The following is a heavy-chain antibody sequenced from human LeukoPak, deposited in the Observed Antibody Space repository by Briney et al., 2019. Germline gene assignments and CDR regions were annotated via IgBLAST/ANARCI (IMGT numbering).Heavy chain of an antibody. CDR2: IRYDGSNK. Sequence: GGSLRLSCAASGFTFSSYGMHWVRQAPGKGLESGAFIRYDGSNKYYADSVKGRFTISRDNSKNTLYLQMNSLRAEDTAVYYCTTDYYGSGMGDAFDIWGQGTMVTVSS. V-gene: IGHV3-30*02. CDR1: GFTFSSYG. D-gene: IGHD3-10*01. CDR3: TTDYYGSGMGDAFDI. J-gene: IGHJ3*02.